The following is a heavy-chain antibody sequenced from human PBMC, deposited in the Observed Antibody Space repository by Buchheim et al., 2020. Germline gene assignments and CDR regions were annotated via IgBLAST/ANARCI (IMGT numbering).Heavy chain of an antibody. V-gene: IGHV3-21*01. J-gene: IGHJ4*02. CDR3: ARAITLSSTWEAY. CDR2: IGCSGGYM. D-gene: IGHD6-13*01. Sequence: EVQLVESGGGLVKPGGSLRLSCTDSGFTFSTYSMTWFRQAPGKGLEWVSSIGCSGGYMFYADSVKGRFTISRDNAKNSLYLQINSVRAEDTAVYFCARAITLSSTWEAYWGQGTL. CDR1: GFTFSTYS.